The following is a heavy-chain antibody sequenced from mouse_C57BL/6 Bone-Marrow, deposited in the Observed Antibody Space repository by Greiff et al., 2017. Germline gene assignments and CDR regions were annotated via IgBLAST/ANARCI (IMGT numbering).Heavy chain of an antibody. CDR3: ARRGAELLWYFDV. Sequence: VQLQQSGPGLVQPSQSLSITCTVSGFSLTSYGVHWVRQSPGKGLEWLGVIWSGGSTDYNAAFISRLSISKDNSKSQVFFKMNSLQADYTAIYYWARRGAELLWYFDVWGTGTTVTVSS. CDR1: GFSLTSYG. J-gene: IGHJ1*03. D-gene: IGHD1-1*01. CDR2: IWSGGST. V-gene: IGHV2-2*01.